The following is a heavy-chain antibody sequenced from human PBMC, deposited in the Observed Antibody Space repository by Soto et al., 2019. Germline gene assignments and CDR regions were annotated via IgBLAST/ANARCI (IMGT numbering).Heavy chain of an antibody. Sequence: QLQLQESGPGLVKPSETLSLTCTVSGGSISSSSYYWGWIRQPPGKGLEWIGSIYYSGSTYYNPSLKSRVTISVDTSKNQFSLKLSSVTAADTAVYYCARRGKYSSSWYGWGQGTLVTVSS. CDR1: GGSISSSSYY. CDR3: ARRGKYSSSWYG. J-gene: IGHJ4*02. CDR2: IYYSGST. V-gene: IGHV4-39*01. D-gene: IGHD6-13*01.